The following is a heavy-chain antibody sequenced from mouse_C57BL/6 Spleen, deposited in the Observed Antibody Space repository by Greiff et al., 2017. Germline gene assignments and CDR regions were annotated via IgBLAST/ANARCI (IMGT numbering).Heavy chain of an antibody. D-gene: IGHD2-12*01. V-gene: IGHV1-64*01. Sequence: QVQLQQPGAELVKPGASVKLSCKASGYTFTSYWMHWVKQRPGPGLEWIGMIHPNSGSTNYNEKFKSKATLTVDKSSSTAYMQLSSLTSEDSAVYYCARDYTRTYYFDYWGQGTTLTVSS. J-gene: IGHJ2*01. CDR1: GYTFTSYW. CDR2: IHPNSGST. CDR3: ARDYTRTYYFDY.